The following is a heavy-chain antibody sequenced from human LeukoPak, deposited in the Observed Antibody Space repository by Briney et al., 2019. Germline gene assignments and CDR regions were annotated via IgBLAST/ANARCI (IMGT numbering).Heavy chain of an antibody. V-gene: IGHV3-74*01. CDR2: TNPDGRTT. CDR3: ARAGSYRFDY. D-gene: IGHD3-16*02. Sequence: GGSLRLSCAGSGFTFSTYWIHWVRQAPGKGLVWVSRTNPDGRTTDYADSVKGRFTSSRDNAKNTLYLQMNCLTVEDTAVYYCARAGSYRFDYWGQGTLVTVSS. J-gene: IGHJ4*02. CDR1: GFTFSTYW.